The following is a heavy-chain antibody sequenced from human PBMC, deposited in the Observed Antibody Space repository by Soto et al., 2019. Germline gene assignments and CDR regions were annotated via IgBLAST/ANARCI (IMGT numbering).Heavy chain of an antibody. J-gene: IGHJ4*02. Sequence: KTSETLSLTCSVSGGYVSDKTYYWSWIRQPPGKRLEWIGYVYYSGTTNYNPSLKSRVTISVDLSKNRFSLRLSSVTTADTALYYCARTTAVPNTLRSRYFFDYWGQGTLVTVSS. V-gene: IGHV4-61*01. CDR1: GGYVSDKTYY. D-gene: IGHD4-17*01. CDR3: ARTTAVPNTLRSRYFFDY. CDR2: VYYSGTT.